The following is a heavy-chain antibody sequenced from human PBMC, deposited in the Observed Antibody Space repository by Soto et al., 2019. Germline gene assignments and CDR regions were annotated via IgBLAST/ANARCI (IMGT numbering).Heavy chain of an antibody. D-gene: IGHD6-19*01. CDR2: IYHSGSP. CDR3: ARAGGLGAVAVDY. CDR1: GGSISSGGYS. J-gene: IGHJ4*02. Sequence: QLQLQESGSGLVKPSQTLSLTCAVSGGSISSGGYSWSWIQQPPGKGLEWIGYIYHSGSPYYNPSLKSRVTISVDRSKNQFSLKLSSVTAADTAVYYCARAGGLGAVAVDYWGQGTLVTVSS. V-gene: IGHV4-30-2*01.